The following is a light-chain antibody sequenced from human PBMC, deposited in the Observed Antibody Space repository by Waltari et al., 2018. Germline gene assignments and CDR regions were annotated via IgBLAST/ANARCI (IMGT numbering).Light chain of an antibody. J-gene: IGLJ1*01. Sequence: QSALTQPASVSGSPGESIHISCTGTSSDVGGYNCVCWYQQHPGKAPKRIIYDVSNRPSVVSNRFSGSKSGNTASLTISGLQAEDEADYYCSSYTSSNTLVFGTGTKVTAL. V-gene: IGLV2-14*03. CDR1: SSDVGGYNC. CDR2: DVS. CDR3: SSYTSSNTLV.